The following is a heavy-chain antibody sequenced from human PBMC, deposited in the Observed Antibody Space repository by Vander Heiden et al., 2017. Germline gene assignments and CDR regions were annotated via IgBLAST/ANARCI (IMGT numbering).Heavy chain of an antibody. V-gene: IGHV4-4*07. CDR1: GGSISSYY. CDR2: IYTSGST. D-gene: IGHD6-19*01. J-gene: IGHJ3*02. CDR3: ARGDSSGWTDAFDI. Sequence: QVQLQESGPGLVKPSETLSLTCIVSGGSISSYYWSWIRQPAGKGLEWIGRIYTSGSTKYNPSLKSRVIMSVDTSKNQFSLKLTSVTAAETALYYCARGDSSGWTDAFDIWGQGTMVTVYS.